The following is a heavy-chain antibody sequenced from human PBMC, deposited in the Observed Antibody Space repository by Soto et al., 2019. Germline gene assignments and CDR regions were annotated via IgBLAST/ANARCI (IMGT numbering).Heavy chain of an antibody. D-gene: IGHD3-9*01. J-gene: IGHJ4*02. CDR2: IDANEDGLT. CDR1: GFAFDTHR. CDR3: AKGDWADY. V-gene: IGHV3-23*01. Sequence: EVQLLESGGGLVQPGESLRLSCAASGFAFDTHRMTWVRQSPGRGLEWVSFIDANEDGLTYYADSVKGRFTISRDNSKNTLYLQMNSLRADDTAIYYCAKGDWADYWGQGALVTVSS.